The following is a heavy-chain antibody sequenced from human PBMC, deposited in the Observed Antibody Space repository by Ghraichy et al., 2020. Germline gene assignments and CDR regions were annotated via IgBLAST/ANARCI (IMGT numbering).Heavy chain of an antibody. D-gene: IGHD3-22*01. J-gene: IGHJ6*02. V-gene: IGHV3-21*01. CDR2: ISSSSSYI. CDR1: GFTFSSYS. CDR3: AREGKYYYDSSGYFSGYYYGMDV. Sequence: GGSLRLSCAASGFTFSSYSMNWVRQAPGKGLEWVSSISSSSSYIYYADSVKGRFTISRDNDKNSLYLQMNSLRAEDTAVYYCAREGKYYYDSSGYFSGYYYGMDVWGQGTTVTVSS.